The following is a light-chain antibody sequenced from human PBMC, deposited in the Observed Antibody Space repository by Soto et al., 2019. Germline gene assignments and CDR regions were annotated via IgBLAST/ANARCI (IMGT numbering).Light chain of an antibody. CDR3: QQYNSYWT. CDR2: KAS. Sequence: DIQMTQSPSTMAASVGDRFTITCRASDSISPWVAWYQQKPGKAPKLLIYKASTLKSGVPSRFSGSGSGTDFTLTISSLQPDDFAIYYCQQYNSYWTFGQGTKVDIK. V-gene: IGKV1-5*03. J-gene: IGKJ1*01. CDR1: DSISPW.